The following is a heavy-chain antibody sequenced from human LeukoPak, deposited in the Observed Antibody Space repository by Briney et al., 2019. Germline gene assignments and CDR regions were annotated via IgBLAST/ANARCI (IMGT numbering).Heavy chain of an antibody. CDR2: INSDGSWT. D-gene: IGHD2-2*01. CDR1: GNYW. V-gene: IGHV3-74*01. Sequence: GGSLRLSCAASGNYWMHWVRQAPGKGLVWVSHINSDGSWTGYADSVKGRFTISKDNAKNTVYLQMSNLRAEDTAVYYCVSFYETNWGRGTLVTVSS. CDR3: VSFYETN. J-gene: IGHJ4*02.